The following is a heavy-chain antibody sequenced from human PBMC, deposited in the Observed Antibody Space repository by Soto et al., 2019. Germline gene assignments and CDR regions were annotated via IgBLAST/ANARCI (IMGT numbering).Heavy chain of an antibody. J-gene: IGHJ4*02. V-gene: IGHV1-69*08. D-gene: IGHD1-26*01. CDR1: GGTFSSYT. Sequence: QVQLVQSGAEVKKPGSSVKVSCKASGGTFSSYTISWVRQDPGQGLEWMGRIIPILGIANYAQEFQGRVTIPADKAMISAYMELSSLSFVDTAGYYFARERCFSDDYWGQGPLVTVSS. CDR2: IIPILGIA. CDR3: ARERCFSDDY.